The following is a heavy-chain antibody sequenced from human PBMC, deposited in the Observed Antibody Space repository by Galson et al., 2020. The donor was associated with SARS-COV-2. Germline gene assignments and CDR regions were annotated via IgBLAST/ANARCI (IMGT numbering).Heavy chain of an antibody. CDR1: GFSVSSNY. Sequence: GGSLRLSCAASGFSVSSNYMSWVRQAPGKGLEWVSLIYSGGSTYYADSVKGRFTISRDNSNNTLYLHMNSLRAEDTAVYYCAISSTSSNYYYYYYMDVWGKGTTVTVSS. CDR2: IYSGGST. J-gene: IGHJ6*03. D-gene: IGHD2-2*01. V-gene: IGHV3-53*01. CDR3: AISSTSSNYYYYYYMDV.